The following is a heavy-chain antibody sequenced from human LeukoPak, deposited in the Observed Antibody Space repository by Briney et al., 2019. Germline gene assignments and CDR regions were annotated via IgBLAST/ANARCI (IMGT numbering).Heavy chain of an antibody. J-gene: IGHJ4*02. CDR1: GFTFSSHA. CDR2: ISYDGSNK. D-gene: IGHD3-3*01. V-gene: IGHV3-30*04. CDR3: AKDLSYYDFWSGPDY. Sequence: GGSLRLSCAASGFTFSSHAMHWVRQAPGKGLEWVAVISYDGSNKYYADSVKGRFTISRDNSKNTLYLQMNSLRAEDTAVYYCAKDLSYYDFWSGPDYWGQGTLVTVSS.